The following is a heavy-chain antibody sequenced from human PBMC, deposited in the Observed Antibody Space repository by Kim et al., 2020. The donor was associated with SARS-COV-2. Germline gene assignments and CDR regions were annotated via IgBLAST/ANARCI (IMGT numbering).Heavy chain of an antibody. CDR3: VAPGGNDYFDY. J-gene: IGHJ4*02. CDR1: GLIFSSSW. D-gene: IGHD1-1*01. CDR2: INTDGSRT. V-gene: IGHV3-74*01. Sequence: GGSLRLSCAASGLIFSSSWMHLVRQAPGKGLVWVSRINTDGSRTTYADSVKGRFTISRDNAKNTVYLQMNSLRAEDTAVYHCVAPGGNDYFDYWGQGTLV.